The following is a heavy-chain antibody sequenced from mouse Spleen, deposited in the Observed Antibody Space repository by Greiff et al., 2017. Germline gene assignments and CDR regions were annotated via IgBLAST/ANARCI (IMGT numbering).Heavy chain of an antibody. CDR1: GYTFTSYW. CDR3: ARSGGNKLSMDY. Sequence: QVQLQQPGAELVKPGASVKLSCKASGYTFTSYWMHWVKQRPGQGLEWIGMIHPNSGSTNYNEKFKSKATLTVDKSSSTAYMQLSSLTSEDSAVYYCARSGGNKLSMDYWGQGTSVTVSS. CDR2: IHPNSGST. J-gene: IGHJ4*01. D-gene: IGHD3-1*01. V-gene: IGHV1-64*01.